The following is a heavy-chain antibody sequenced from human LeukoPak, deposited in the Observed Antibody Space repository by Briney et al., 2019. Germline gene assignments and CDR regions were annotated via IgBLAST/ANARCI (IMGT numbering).Heavy chain of an antibody. J-gene: IGHJ4*02. D-gene: IGHD6-19*01. CDR3: AGGAGAVALDY. CDR1: GFTFSSYW. Sequence: GGSLRLSCAASGFTFSSYWMTWVRQAPGKGLEWVANIKQDGSEKYYVDSVKGRFTISRDNTKNSLYLQMNSLRAEDTAVYYCAGGAGAVALDYWGQGTLVTVSS. CDR2: IKQDGSEK. V-gene: IGHV3-7*04.